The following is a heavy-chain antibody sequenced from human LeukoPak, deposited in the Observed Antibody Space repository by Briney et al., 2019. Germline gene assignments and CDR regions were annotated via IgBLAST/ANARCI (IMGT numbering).Heavy chain of an antibody. CDR1: GYTFTSYG. J-gene: IGHJ4*02. Sequence: GASVKVSCKSSGYTFTSYGISWVRQAPGQGLEWMGWISAYNGNTNYAQKLQGRVTITTDTSTSTVYMELRSLRSDDTAVYYCARDQDILTGGDYWGQGTLVTVSS. CDR2: ISAYNGNT. D-gene: IGHD3-9*01. V-gene: IGHV1-18*01. CDR3: ARDQDILTGGDY.